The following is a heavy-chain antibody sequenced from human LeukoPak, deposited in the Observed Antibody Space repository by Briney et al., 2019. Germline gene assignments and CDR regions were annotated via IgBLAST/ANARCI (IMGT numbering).Heavy chain of an antibody. CDR3: ARNENSGWGYFDY. D-gene: IGHD5-12*01. CDR1: RFTFNSYV. CDR2: IGGSNGIT. Sequence: GGALRLSCAASRFTFNSYVMSWVRQAPGKGLEWVSVIGGSNGITFYVGSVKGRFTISRDNSKDTLYLQMNSLRAEDTAVYYCARNENSGWGYFDYWGQGTLVTVSS. V-gene: IGHV3-23*01. J-gene: IGHJ4*02.